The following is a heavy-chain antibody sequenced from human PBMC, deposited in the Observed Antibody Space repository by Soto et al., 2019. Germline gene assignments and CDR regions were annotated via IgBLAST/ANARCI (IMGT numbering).Heavy chain of an antibody. D-gene: IGHD4-17*01. Sequence: EVQVLESGGGLVQPGGSLRLSCAAPKFIFSAYAMTWVRQAPGEGLEWVSSISGSGGGTSYADSVKGRFTISRDNSKSTLYLRMNSLRVEYTAVYYCMKDPNGDHIGAFDSWGQGIMVTVSS. J-gene: IGHJ3*02. CDR3: MKDPNGDHIGAFDS. CDR2: ISGSGGGT. CDR1: KFIFSAYA. V-gene: IGHV3-23*01.